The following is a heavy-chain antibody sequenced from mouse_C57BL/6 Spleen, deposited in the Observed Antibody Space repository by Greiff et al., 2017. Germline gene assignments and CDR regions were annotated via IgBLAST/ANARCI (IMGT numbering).Heavy chain of an antibody. CDR2: IDPSDSET. D-gene: IGHD1-1*01. Sequence: QVQLQQPGAELVRPGSSVKLSCKASGYTFTSYWMHWVKQRPIQGLEWIGNIDPSDSETHYNQKFKDKATLTVDKSSSTAYMQLSSLTSEDSAVYCCARSGRNYDWYFDVWGTGTTVTVSS. CDR3: ARSGRNYDWYFDV. V-gene: IGHV1-52*01. J-gene: IGHJ1*03. CDR1: GYTFTSYW.